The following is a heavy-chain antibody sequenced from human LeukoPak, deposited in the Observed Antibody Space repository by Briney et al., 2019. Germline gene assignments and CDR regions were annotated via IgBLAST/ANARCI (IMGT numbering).Heavy chain of an antibody. J-gene: IGHJ4*02. D-gene: IGHD2/OR15-2a*01. CDR2: ISDIGSI. CDR3: AGHHPRNTVDF. V-gene: IGHV4-59*08. CDR1: GGSISSYY. Sequence: SETLSLTCTVSGGSISSYYWSWIRQPPGKGLEWIAYISDIGSINYNPSLKSRVTLSLDTSKNQFSLKLSSVTAADTAVYYCAGHHPRNTVDFWGQGTLVTVSS.